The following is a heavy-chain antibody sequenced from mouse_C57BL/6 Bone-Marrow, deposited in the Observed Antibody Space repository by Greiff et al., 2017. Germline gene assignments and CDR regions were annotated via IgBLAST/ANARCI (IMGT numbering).Heavy chain of an antibody. D-gene: IGHD3-2*02. J-gene: IGHJ4*01. V-gene: IGHV5-9*01. CDR1: GFTFSSYT. CDR2: ISGGGGNT. CDR3: ARHGDSSGYYAMDY. Sequence: EVKLVESGGGLVKPGGSLKLSCAASGFTFSSYTMSWVRQTPEKRLEWVATISGGGGNTYYPDSVKGRFTISRDNATNTLYLQRSSLRSEDTALYYCARHGDSSGYYAMDYWGQGTSVTVSS.